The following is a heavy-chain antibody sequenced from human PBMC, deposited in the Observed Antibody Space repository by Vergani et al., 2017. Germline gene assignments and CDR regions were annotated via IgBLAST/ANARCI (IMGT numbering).Heavy chain of an antibody. CDR2: IIPILGIA. V-gene: IGHV1-69*02. D-gene: IGHD6-6*01. J-gene: IGHJ5*02. Sequence: QVQLVQSGAEVKKPGSSVKVSCKASGGTFSSYTISWVRQAPGQGLEWMGRIIPILGIANYAQKFQGRVTITADKSTITAYMELSSLRSDDTAVYYCARAPFEYSSSSCWFDPWGQGTLVTVSS. CDR3: ARAPFEYSSSSCWFDP. CDR1: GGTFSSYT.